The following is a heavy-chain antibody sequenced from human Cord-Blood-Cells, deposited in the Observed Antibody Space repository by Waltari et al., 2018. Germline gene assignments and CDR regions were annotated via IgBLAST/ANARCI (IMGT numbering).Heavy chain of an antibody. V-gene: IGHV1-69*01. CDR1: GGTFSSYA. CDR2: IIPIFGTA. Sequence: QVQLVQSGAEVKKPGSSVKVSCKASGGTFSSYAISWVRQAPGQGLEWMGGIIPIFGTANYAQKFQGRVTITADESTSTAYMELSSLRSEDTAVYYCARHTFGGVIYYFDYWGQGTLVTVSS. J-gene: IGHJ4*02. CDR3: ARHTFGGVIYYFDY. D-gene: IGHD3-16*02.